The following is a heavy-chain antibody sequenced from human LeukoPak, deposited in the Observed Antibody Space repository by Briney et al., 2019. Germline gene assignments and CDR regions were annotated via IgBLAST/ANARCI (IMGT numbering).Heavy chain of an antibody. CDR2: IYTSGST. CDR3: ARLRLGELSLYQYYFDD. J-gene: IGHJ4*02. V-gene: IGHV4-61*02. CDR1: GGSISSGSYY. D-gene: IGHD3-16*02. Sequence: SETLSLTCTVSGGSISSGSYYWSWIRQPPGKGLEWIGRIYTSGSTNYNPSLKSRATISVDTSKNQFSLKLSSVTAADTAVYYCARLRLGELSLYQYYFDDWGEGGLVTVSS.